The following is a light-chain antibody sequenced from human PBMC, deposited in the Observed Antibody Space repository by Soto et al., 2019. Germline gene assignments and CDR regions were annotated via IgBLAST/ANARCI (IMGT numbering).Light chain of an antibody. Sequence: QSALTQPASVSGSPGQSITISCAGTSSDVGGYNYVSWYQQHPGKAPKLMIYDVSNRPSGVANRFSASKSGNTASLTTSGLQDEDEDDYYCSSYTSSSTRVFGTGTKLTVL. CDR2: DVS. J-gene: IGLJ1*01. CDR3: SSYTSSSTRV. V-gene: IGLV2-14*03. CDR1: SSDVGGYNY.